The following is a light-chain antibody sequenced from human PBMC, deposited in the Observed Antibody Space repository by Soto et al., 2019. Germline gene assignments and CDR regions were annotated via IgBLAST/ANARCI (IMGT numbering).Light chain of an antibody. CDR1: QSVSSSY. J-gene: IGKJ1*01. CDR2: GAS. Sequence: EIVLTQSPGTLSLSPGERATLSCRASQSVSSSYLAWYQQKPGQPPRPLIYGASSRATGIPDRFSGSGSGTDFTLPISRLEPEAFAVYFCQQYGSSPRVFGQGTKVQIK. CDR3: QQYGSSPRV. V-gene: IGKV3-20*01.